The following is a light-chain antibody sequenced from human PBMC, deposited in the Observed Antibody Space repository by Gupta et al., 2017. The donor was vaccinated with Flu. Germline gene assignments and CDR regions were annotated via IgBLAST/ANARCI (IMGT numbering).Light chain of an antibody. J-gene: IGLJ1*01. V-gene: IGLV2-14*01. Sequence: QSALPQPASVSGSPGQSITISCTGTSSDVGGYNYVSWYQQPPGKAPKLMIYEVSNRPSGVSSRFSGSKSGNTASLTISGLQAEDEADYYCSSYTSTTTYVFGTGTKVTVL. CDR1: SSDVGGYNY. CDR2: EVS. CDR3: SSYTSTTTYV.